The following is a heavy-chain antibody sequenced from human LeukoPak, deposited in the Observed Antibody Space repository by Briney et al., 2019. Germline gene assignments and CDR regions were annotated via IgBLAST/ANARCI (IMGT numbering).Heavy chain of an antibody. V-gene: IGHV3-21*01. J-gene: IGHJ6*03. CDR2: ISSSSSSYI. CDR3: AREHSGYDFPGRDYYYMDV. CDR1: GFTFNTYN. D-gene: IGHD5-12*01. Sequence: PGGSLRLSCAASGFTFNTYNMNWVRQAPGKGLEWVSSISSSSSSYIYYADSVKGRFTISRDNAKNSLYLQMNSLRAEDTAVYYCAREHSGYDFPGRDYYYMDVWGKGTTVTVSS.